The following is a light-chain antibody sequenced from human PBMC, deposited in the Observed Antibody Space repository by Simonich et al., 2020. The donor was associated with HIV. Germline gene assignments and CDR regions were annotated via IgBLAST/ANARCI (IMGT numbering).Light chain of an antibody. CDR3: QRSYSIPYI. J-gene: IGKJ2*01. Sequence: DIQMTQSPSSLSASVGDRVTITCRASQSISSYLNWYHQKPGKAPKLLIYSASSLRSGVPSRFSGSGSGTDFALTISSLQPEDFATYYCQRSYSIPYIFGQGTKLEIK. V-gene: IGKV1-39*01. CDR1: QSISSY. CDR2: SAS.